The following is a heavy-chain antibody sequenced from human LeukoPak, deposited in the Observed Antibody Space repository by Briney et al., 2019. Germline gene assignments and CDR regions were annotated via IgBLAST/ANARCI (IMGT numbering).Heavy chain of an antibody. J-gene: IGHJ4*02. D-gene: IGHD1-26*01. Sequence: PGGSLRLSCAASGFTFSSYAMSWVRQAPEKGLEWVSTISDSGGGTYYADSVKGRFTISRDNSKNTLYLQMNSLRAEDTAVYYCAKDLGRYRNNYFDYWGQGSPVTVSS. CDR3: AKDLGRYRNNYFDY. V-gene: IGHV3-23*01. CDR1: GFTFSSYA. CDR2: ISDSGGGT.